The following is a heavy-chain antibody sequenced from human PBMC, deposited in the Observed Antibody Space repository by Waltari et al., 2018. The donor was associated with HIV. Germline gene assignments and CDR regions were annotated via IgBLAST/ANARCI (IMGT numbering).Heavy chain of an antibody. CDR2: INQDGSQK. Sequence: SAFTISSYWMTWVRQPPGKGLEWVANINQDGSQKYYVDSVKGRFNISRDNSRNSIYLQLNNLTAGDTAVYYCAREYYDFWSGYYTTGLDVWGQGTTVIVS. D-gene: IGHD3-3*01. CDR1: AFTISSYW. J-gene: IGHJ6*02. CDR3: AREYYDFWSGYYTTGLDV. V-gene: IGHV3-7*03.